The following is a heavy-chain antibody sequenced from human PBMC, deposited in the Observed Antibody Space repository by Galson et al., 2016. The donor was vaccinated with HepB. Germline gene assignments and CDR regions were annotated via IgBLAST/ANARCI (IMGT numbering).Heavy chain of an antibody. CDR2: IYNNGST. D-gene: IGHD1-26*01. J-gene: IGHJ1*01. Sequence: SLRLSCAASGFTFRSYWMSWVRQAPGKGLEWVSIIYNNGSTYYADSVKGRFTISRDNAKNSLYLQMNSLRAEDTAVYYCAQDKASMSVGATNFQHLGQGTLVTVSS. V-gene: IGHV3-53*05. CDR1: GFTFRSYW. CDR3: AQDKASMSVGATNFQH.